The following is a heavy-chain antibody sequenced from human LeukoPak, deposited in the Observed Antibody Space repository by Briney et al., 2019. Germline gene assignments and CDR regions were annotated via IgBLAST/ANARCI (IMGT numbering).Heavy chain of an antibody. J-gene: IGHJ6*02. V-gene: IGHV4-59*01. Sequence: SETLSLTCTVSGGSISSYYWSWIRQPPGKGLEWIGYIYYIGSTNYNPSLKSRVTISVDTSKNQFSLKLSSVTAADTGVYYCARVRVEGYSYGYSYYYYGMDVWGQGPTVTVSS. CDR2: IYYIGST. CDR1: GGSISSYY. CDR3: ARVRVEGYSYGYSYYYYGMDV. D-gene: IGHD5-18*01.